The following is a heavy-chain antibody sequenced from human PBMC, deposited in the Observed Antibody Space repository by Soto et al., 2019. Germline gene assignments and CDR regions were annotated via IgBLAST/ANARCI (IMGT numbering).Heavy chain of an antibody. CDR3: ARMGYSGYDLGGAPEPYYYYGMDV. CDR2: IYHSGST. CDR1: GFYISSSNW. J-gene: IGHJ6*02. Sequence: LETLGGSYTFSGFYISSSNWWSWVSEPPGKGLEWSGEIYHSGSTNYTPSLKSRVTISVDKSKNQFSLKLSSVTAADTAVYYCARMGYSGYDLGGAPEPYYYYGMDVWGQGTTVTVSS. D-gene: IGHD5-12*01. V-gene: IGHV4-4*02.